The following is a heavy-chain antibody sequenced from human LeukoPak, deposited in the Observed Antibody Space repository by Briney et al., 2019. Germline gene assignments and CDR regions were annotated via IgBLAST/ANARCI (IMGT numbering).Heavy chain of an antibody. CDR1: GFTFDDYG. Sequence: GGSLRLSCAASGFTFDDYGLSWVRQAPGKGLEWVSYISSSGSTIYYADSVKGRFTISRDNAKNSLYLQMNSLRAEDTAVYYCARVRGFGMVSFTLGYWGQGTLVTVSS. CDR3: ARVRGFGMVSFTLGY. V-gene: IGHV3-11*04. D-gene: IGHD3-3*01. J-gene: IGHJ4*02. CDR2: ISSSGSTI.